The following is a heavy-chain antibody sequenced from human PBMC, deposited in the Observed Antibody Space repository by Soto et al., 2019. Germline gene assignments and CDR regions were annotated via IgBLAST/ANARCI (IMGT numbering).Heavy chain of an antibody. CDR2: ITSSSSHI. Sequence: EVQLVESGGGLVKPGGSLRLSCAASGFTLSSYTMNWVRQASGKGLEWVASITSSSSHIYYADSVKGRFTISRDNAWNSLYLQMNSLRAEDTAVYYCVRERGLSSFYGMDVWGQGTTVTVSS. V-gene: IGHV3-21*02. J-gene: IGHJ6*02. CDR1: GFTLSSYT. D-gene: IGHD3-10*01. CDR3: VRERGLSSFYGMDV.